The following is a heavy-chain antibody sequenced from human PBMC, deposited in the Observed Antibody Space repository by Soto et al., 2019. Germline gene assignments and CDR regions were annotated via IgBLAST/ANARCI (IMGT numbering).Heavy chain of an antibody. CDR3: ARESHDILTGPPWVWYFDL. CDR1: GGSFSGYY. Sequence: QVQLQQWGAGPLRPLETLSLTCGVSGGSFSGYYWAWIRQSPGKGLEWIGEINDRGSINYNPSLKRRVVTSVDAAKTHFAQKERCGTSADAAVDYCARESHDILTGPPWVWYFDLWGRGTLVTVSS. J-gene: IGHJ2*01. D-gene: IGHD3-9*01. CDR2: INDRGSI. V-gene: IGHV4-34*01.